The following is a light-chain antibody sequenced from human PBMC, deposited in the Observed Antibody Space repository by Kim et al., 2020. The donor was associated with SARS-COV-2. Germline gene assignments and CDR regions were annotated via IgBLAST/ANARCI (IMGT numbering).Light chain of an antibody. CDR1: NIGSKS. V-gene: IGLV3-21*04. CDR2: YDS. CDR3: QVWDSSSDWV. Sequence: LTQPPSVSVAPGKTARITCGGNNIGSKSVHWYQQKPGQAPVLVIYYDSDRPSGIPERFSGSNSGNTATLTISRVEAGDEADYYCQVWDSSSDWVFGG. J-gene: IGLJ3*02.